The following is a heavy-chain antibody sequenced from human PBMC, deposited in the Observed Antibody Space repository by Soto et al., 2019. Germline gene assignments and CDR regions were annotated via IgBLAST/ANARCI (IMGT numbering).Heavy chain of an antibody. D-gene: IGHD5-18*01. CDR2: FIAMLGTP. CDR3: ARGAMANFDY. CDR1: GGTFGSQG. J-gene: IGHJ4*02. V-gene: IGHV1-69*13. Sequence: SVKVSCKASGGTFGSQGIAWVRQAPGQGLEWMGGFIAMLGTPTYAKKVQGRATISADESLTSSYLELRSLRSEETGVYFCARGAMANFDYWGKGTVVTVSS.